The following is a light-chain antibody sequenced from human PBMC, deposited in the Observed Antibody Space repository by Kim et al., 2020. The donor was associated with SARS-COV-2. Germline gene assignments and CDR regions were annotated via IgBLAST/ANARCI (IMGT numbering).Light chain of an antibody. V-gene: IGKV4-1*01. CDR2: WAS. Sequence: RATINCKSSKSVIYSSNNQNYLAWYQQKPGQPPMLLIYWASTREYGVPDRFSGSGSGTDFTLTISSLQAEDVAVYYCQQYYSTPYTFGQGTKLEI. CDR1: KSVIYSSNNQNY. CDR3: QQYYSTPYT. J-gene: IGKJ2*01.